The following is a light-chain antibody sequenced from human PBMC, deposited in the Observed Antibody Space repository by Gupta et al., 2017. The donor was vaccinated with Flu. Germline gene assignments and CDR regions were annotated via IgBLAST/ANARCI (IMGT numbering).Light chain of an antibody. V-gene: IGLV1-40*01. CDR3: QSSDSSLRNWV. CDR1: SSNIGGNYA. CDR2: HNA. J-gene: IGLJ3*02. Sequence: QSVLTQPSSVSRVPGRRVTISCTGSSSNIGGNYAVNWFHQVPGTDAKLLIIHNAYSRSGVPDRFSGSRSCTSASLAITGLQADEEGDYYCQSSDSSLRNWVFGGGTKLTVL.